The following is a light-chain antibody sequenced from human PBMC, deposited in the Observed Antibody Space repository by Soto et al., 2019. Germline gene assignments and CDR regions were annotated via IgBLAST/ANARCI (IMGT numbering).Light chain of an antibody. CDR2: ATS. Sequence: DIQMTQSPSSVSASVGDRVTITCRASQGLSSWLAWYQQKPGKAPKLLIFATSTLQSGVPSRFSGSGPRTDFTLTISSLQPENFATYYCQHTGVFGPGTTVDIK. CDR1: QGLSSW. CDR3: QHTGV. J-gene: IGKJ3*01. V-gene: IGKV1-12*01.